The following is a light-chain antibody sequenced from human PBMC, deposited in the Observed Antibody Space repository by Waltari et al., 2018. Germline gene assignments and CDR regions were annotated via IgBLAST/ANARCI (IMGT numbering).Light chain of an antibody. CDR2: GAS. CDR3: QQYNNWPPRAT. CDR1: QSVSSN. J-gene: IGKJ4*01. Sequence: EIVMTQSPATLSVSPGERATLSCRASQSVSSNLAWYQQKPGQAPRLLMYGASTRATGIPARFSGSGSGTESTLTISSLQSEDFALYYCQQYNNWPPRATFGGGTKVELK. V-gene: IGKV3D-15*01.